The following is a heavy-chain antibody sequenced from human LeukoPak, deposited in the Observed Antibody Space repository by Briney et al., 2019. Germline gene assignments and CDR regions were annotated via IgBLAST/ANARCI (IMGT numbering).Heavy chain of an antibody. Sequence: GGSLRLSRAASGFTFGSYAMSWVRQAPGKGLEWVSAISGSGGSTYYADSVKGRFTISRDNSKNTLYLQMNSLRAEDTAVYYCAKDLTVTTDYWGQGTLVTVSS. CDR2: ISGSGGST. CDR1: GFTFGSYA. CDR3: AKDLTVTTDY. J-gene: IGHJ4*02. V-gene: IGHV3-23*01. D-gene: IGHD4-17*01.